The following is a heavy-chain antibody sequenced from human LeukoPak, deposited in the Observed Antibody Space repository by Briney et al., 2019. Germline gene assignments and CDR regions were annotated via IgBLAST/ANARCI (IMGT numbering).Heavy chain of an antibody. CDR3: ARASRRGDAFDI. CDR1: GFTVTVNY. Sequence: GGSLRLSCAASGFTVTVNYMTWVRQAPGKGLEWVSVISSGGSPYYPGSLRGRLTISRDTSKNTVYLHMNSLRVEDTAVYYCARASRRGDAFDIWGQGTTVTVSS. CDR2: ISSGGSP. D-gene: IGHD1-1*01. J-gene: IGHJ3*02. V-gene: IGHV3-53*01.